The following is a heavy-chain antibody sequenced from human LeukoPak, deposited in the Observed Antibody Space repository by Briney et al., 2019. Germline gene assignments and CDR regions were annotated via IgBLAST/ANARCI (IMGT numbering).Heavy chain of an antibody. J-gene: IGHJ4*02. V-gene: IGHV3-7*01. CDR1: GFTFSNYW. CDR3: ARDDGFRGVGC. D-gene: IGHD3-10*01. CDR2: IKPDGGEE. Sequence: GGSLRLSCAASGFTFSNYWMSWVRQAPGKGLEWVANIKPDGGEEYYVDSLKGRFTVSRDNARNSLYLQMNSLRVEDTALYYCARDDGFRGVGCWGQGTLVTVSS.